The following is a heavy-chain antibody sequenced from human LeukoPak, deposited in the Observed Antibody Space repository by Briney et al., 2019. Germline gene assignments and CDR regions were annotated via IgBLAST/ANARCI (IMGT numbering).Heavy chain of an antibody. V-gene: IGHV4-59*01. CDR2: IYYNGNT. CDR3: AREGGPYRPLDY. CDR1: GGSISSYY. Sequence: SETLSLTCAVSGGSISSYYWSWIRQPPGKGLEWIGYIYYNGNTNYNPSLKSRVTISLDTSKNQFSLKLSSVTAADTAVYYCAREGGPYRPLDYSGQGTLVTVAS. J-gene: IGHJ4*02.